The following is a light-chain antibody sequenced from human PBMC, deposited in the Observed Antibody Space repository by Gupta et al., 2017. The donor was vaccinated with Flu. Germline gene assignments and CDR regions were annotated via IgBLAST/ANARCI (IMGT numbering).Light chain of an antibody. Sequence: SSVLTQPPSVSVASGQTARITCGGNNIGSTSVHWYQQKPGQAPVLVVYDDSDRPSGIPERFSGSNSGNTATLTISRVEAEDEADYYCQVWDSSGDQYVFGTGTKVTVL. CDR1: NIGSTS. CDR2: DDS. J-gene: IGLJ1*01. V-gene: IGLV3-21*02. CDR3: QVWDSSGDQYV.